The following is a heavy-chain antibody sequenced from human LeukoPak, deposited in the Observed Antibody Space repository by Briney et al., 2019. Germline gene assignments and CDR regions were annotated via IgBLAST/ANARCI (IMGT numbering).Heavy chain of an antibody. CDR2: IYPSGSTIYPSGTT. CDR3: ARGTGTTNFDY. D-gene: IGHD1-1*01. CDR1: GGSVSSGSYY. V-gene: IGHV4-61*02. J-gene: IGHJ4*02. Sequence: SQTLSLTCTVSGGSVSSGSYYWSWIRQPAGKGLEWIGRIYPSGSTIYPSGTTHYNPSLKSRVTISVDTPKNQFSLKVDSVTAADAAVYFCARGTGTTNFDYWGQGTLVTVSS.